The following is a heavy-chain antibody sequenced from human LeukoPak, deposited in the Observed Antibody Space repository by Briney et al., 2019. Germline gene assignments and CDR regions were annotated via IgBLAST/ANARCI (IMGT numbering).Heavy chain of an antibody. Sequence: GGSLRLSCAASGFTFSSYSMNWVRQAPGKGLEWVSSISSSSSYIYYADSVKGRFTISRDNAKNSLYLQMNSLRAEDTAVYYCARDYSPLSGWYGIYYYYYYMDVWGKGTTVTISS. CDR3: ARDYSPLSGWYGIYYYYYYMDV. V-gene: IGHV3-21*01. J-gene: IGHJ6*03. CDR1: GFTFSSYS. D-gene: IGHD6-19*01. CDR2: ISSSSSYI.